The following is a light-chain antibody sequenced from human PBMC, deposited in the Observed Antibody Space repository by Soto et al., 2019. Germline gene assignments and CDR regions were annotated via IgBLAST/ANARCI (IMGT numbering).Light chain of an antibody. J-gene: IGLJ2*01. CDR1: SSDVASNDY. CDR3: SSYADSNNVV. CDR2: EVN. V-gene: IGLV2-8*01. Sequence: QSALTQPPSTSGSPGQSVTISCTGASSDVASNDYVSWYQQHPGKAPKLMIYEVNRRPSGVPDRFSGYKSGNTASLTVSGLQAEDEAVYHCSSYADSNNVVFGGGTTLTVL.